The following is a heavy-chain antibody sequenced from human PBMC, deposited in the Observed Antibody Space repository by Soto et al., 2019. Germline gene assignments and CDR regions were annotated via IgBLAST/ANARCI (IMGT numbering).Heavy chain of an antibody. CDR3: ARDDAFDNENGFDM. CDR2: IVSDGSAI. J-gene: IGHJ3*02. V-gene: IGHV3-33*01. D-gene: IGHD3-3*02. CDR1: GFPFSFYG. Sequence: GGSLRLSCAVSGFPFSFYGFHWVRQSPGKGLEWLGVIVSDGSAIYHADSLEGRFFISRDNSKDILYLQMNSLRVEDTAIYYCARDDAFDNENGFDMWGQGTMVTVSS.